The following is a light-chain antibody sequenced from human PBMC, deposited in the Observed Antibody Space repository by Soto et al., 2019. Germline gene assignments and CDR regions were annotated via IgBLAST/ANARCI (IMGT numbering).Light chain of an antibody. V-gene: IGKV1-5*01. CDR2: DAS. J-gene: IGKJ1*01. CDR1: QSINRG. CDR3: QQYSSFKT. Sequence: DIQMTQAPSTLSASVGDRVTITCRAGQSINRGLAWDQQKPGKAPKVLIYDASSLESGVPSRFSGSGSGTEFTLTINSLQPDDFATYYCQQYSSFKTFGQGTRVEI.